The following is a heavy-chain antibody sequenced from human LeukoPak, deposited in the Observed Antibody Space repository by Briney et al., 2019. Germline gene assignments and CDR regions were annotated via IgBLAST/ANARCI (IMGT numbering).Heavy chain of an antibody. D-gene: IGHD3-22*01. V-gene: IGHV1-69*13. Sequence: GASVKVSCKASGGTFSSYAISWVRQAPGQGLEWMGGIIPIFGTANYAQKFQGRVTITADESTSTAYMELSSLRSEDTAVYYCARAYYYDSSGYYYFVAFDIWGQGTMVTVSS. J-gene: IGHJ3*02. CDR3: ARAYYYDSSGYYYFVAFDI. CDR2: IIPIFGTA. CDR1: GGTFSSYA.